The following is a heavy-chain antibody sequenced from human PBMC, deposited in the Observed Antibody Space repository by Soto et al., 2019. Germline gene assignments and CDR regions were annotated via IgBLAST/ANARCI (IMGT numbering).Heavy chain of an antibody. J-gene: IGHJ4*02. CDR3: ARVGPYYDFWSGYYSAY. CDR1: GGSFSGYY. D-gene: IGHD3-3*01. Sequence: SETLSLTCAVYGGSFSGYYWSWIRQPPGKGLEWIGEINHSGSTNYNPSLKSRVTISVDTSKNQFSLKLSSVTAADTAVYYCARVGPYYDFWSGYYSAYWGQGTLVTVS. V-gene: IGHV4-34*01. CDR2: INHSGST.